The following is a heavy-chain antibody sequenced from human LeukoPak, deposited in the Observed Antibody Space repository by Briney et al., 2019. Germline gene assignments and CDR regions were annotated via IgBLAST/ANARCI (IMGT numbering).Heavy chain of an antibody. J-gene: IGHJ4*02. D-gene: IGHD3-22*01. CDR1: GFTVSSNY. V-gene: IGHV3-66*04. Sequence: PGGSLRLSCAASGFTVSSNYMSWVRQAPGKGLEWVSVIYSGGSTYYADSVKGRFTISRDNSKNTLYLQMNSLRAEDTAVYYCARPYYYDSSGPGRYWGQGTLVTVSS. CDR3: ARPYYYDSSGPGRY. CDR2: IYSGGST.